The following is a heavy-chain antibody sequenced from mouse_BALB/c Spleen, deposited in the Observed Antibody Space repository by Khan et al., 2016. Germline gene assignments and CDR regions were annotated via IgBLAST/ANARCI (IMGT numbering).Heavy chain of an antibody. J-gene: IGHJ2*01. D-gene: IGHD2-2*01. CDR3: NAEGYDGGFDY. CDR2: IDPENAYT. V-gene: IGHV14-4*02. Sequence: VQLQQSGAELVRSGASVRLSCTASGFNIKDYYMHWVKQRPEQGLEGIGWIDPENAYTEYAPTFQGKATLTADSSSHTAYLQLSSLTSEDTAVYYSNAEGYDGGFDYWGQGTTLTVAS. CDR1: GFNIKDYY.